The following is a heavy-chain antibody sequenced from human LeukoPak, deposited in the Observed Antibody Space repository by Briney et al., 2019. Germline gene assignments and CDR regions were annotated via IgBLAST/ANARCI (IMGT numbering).Heavy chain of an antibody. Sequence: GGSLRLSCAASGFTLSSYGMSWVRQAQGRGREGGANIKEDGSEKNYVDSVKGRFTISRDNAKNSLHLQMNSLRAEDTAVYYCARVLSGSWDWFDPWGQGTLVTVSS. CDR2: IKEDGSEK. CDR3: ARVLSGSWDWFDP. V-gene: IGHV3-7*01. CDR1: GFTLSSYG. D-gene: IGHD3-22*01. J-gene: IGHJ5*02.